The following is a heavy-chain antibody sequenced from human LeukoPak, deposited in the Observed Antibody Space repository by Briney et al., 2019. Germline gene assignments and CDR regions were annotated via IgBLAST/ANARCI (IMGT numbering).Heavy chain of an antibody. J-gene: IGHJ4*02. Sequence: SETLSLTCTVSGGSISSSSYYWGWIRQPRGKGLEWIGSIYYSGSTYYNPSLKSRVTISVDTSKNQFSLKLSSVTAADTAVYYCAKERDTAMVTIDYWGQGTLVTVSS. D-gene: IGHD5-18*01. V-gene: IGHV4-39*02. CDR2: IYYSGST. CDR3: AKERDTAMVTIDY. CDR1: GGSISSSSYY.